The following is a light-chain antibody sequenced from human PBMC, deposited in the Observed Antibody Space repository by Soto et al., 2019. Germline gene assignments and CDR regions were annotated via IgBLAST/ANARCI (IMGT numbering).Light chain of an antibody. CDR1: QSVSSSY. CDR3: QQYSSSLYT. CDR2: GAS. V-gene: IGKV3-20*01. J-gene: IGKJ2*01. Sequence: EIVLTQSPGTLSLSPRERANLSCRASQSVSSSYLAWYQQKPGQAPRLLIYGASSRATGIPDRFSGSGSGTYFTHNIRRPEPEDFAGYYCQQYSSSLYTFGQWNKLEIK.